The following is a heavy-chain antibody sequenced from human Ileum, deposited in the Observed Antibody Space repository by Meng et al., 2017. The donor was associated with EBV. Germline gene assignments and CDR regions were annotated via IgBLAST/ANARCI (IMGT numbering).Heavy chain of an antibody. V-gene: IGHV4-4*02. CDR2: IYHSGST. Sequence: HVQLQESGQGPLKPSATLSHTCAVSVASISSTNWWSWVRQSPGKGLEWIGDIYHSGSTNYNPSLKSRVTISIDASKNQFSLKVTSVTAADTAMYYCANRRPASGPLGDYWGQGTLVTVSS. D-gene: IGHD2-2*01. J-gene: IGHJ4*02. CDR3: ANRRPASGPLGDY. CDR1: VASISSTNW.